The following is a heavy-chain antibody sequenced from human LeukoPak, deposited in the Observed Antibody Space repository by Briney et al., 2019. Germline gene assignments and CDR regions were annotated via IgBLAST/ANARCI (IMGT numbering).Heavy chain of an antibody. Sequence: PGGSLRLSCAASGFTFDDYAMHWVRQAPGKGLEWVSYISPVKNTVYYADSVKGRFTISRDDAKNSLDLQMNSLRAEDTAVYYCARESDRHHDLWSGYLALDYWGQGTRVTVSS. CDR3: ARESDRHHDLWSGYLALDY. D-gene: IGHD3-3*01. CDR2: ISPVKNTV. CDR1: GFTFDDYA. J-gene: IGHJ4*02. V-gene: IGHV3-48*01.